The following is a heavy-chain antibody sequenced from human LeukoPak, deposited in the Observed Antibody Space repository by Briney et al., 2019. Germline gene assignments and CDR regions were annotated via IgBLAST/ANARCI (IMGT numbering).Heavy chain of an antibody. V-gene: IGHV5-51*01. CDR2: IYPGDSDT. D-gene: IGHD2-2*02. CDR3: ARGPYAYTSSATLGSYNWFAP. CDR1: GYSFPNYW. Sequence: GESLKISCKGSGYSFPNYWIGWVRQMPGKGLEWMGIIYPGDSDTRYSPSFQDQVTISVDKSISTAYLQWSSLKASDTAMYYCARGPYAYTSSATLGSYNWFAPWGQGSLVTVSS. J-gene: IGHJ5*02.